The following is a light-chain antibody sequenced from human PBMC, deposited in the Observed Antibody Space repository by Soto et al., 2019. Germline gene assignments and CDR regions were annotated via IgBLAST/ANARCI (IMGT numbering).Light chain of an antibody. CDR2: GAS. V-gene: IGKV3-15*01. CDR3: QQYNNWPRGT. J-gene: IGKJ4*01. CDR1: QSVSSN. Sequence: EIVMTQSPATLSVSPGERATLSCRASQSVSSNLAWYQQKPGRAPRLLIYGASTRATGIPARFSGSGSGTEFTLTISSLQSEDFAVYYCQQYNNWPRGTFGGGTKVEIK.